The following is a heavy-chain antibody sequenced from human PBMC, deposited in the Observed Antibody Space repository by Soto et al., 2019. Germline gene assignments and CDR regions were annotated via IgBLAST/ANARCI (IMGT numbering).Heavy chain of an antibody. CDR2: IYSGGST. Sequence: PGGSLRLSCAASGFTVSSNYMSWVRQAPGKGLEWVSVIYSGGSTYYADSVKGRFTISRDNSENTLYLQMNSLRAEDTTVYYCARVPPEYDFWSGYIDYWGQGTLVTVSS. D-gene: IGHD3-3*01. CDR3: ARVPPEYDFWSGYIDY. V-gene: IGHV3-66*01. CDR1: GFTVSSNY. J-gene: IGHJ4*02.